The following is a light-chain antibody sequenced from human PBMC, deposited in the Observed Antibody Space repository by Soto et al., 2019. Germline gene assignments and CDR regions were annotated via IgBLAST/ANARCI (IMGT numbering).Light chain of an antibody. CDR2: GAS. CDR1: QSVSSSY. V-gene: IGKV3-20*01. Sequence: IVLTQSPGTLSLSPGERATLSCRASQSVSSSYLAWYQQKPGQAPRLLIYGASSRATGIPDRFSGSGSGTDFTLTISTLEPEDFAVYYCQQYGSSPRYTFGQGTKLEIK. J-gene: IGKJ2*01. CDR3: QQYGSSPRYT.